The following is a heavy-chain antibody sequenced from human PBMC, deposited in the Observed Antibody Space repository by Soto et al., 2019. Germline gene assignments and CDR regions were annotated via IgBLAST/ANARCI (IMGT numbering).Heavy chain of an antibody. Sequence: ASVKVSCKASGYTFTSYGISWVRQSPGQGLEWMGWISAYNGNTNYAQKLQGRVTMTTDTSTSTAYMELRSLRSDDTAVYYCARDRDIVVVPAAISNYYYGMDVWGQGTTVTVSS. CDR3: ARDRDIVVVPAAISNYYYGMDV. CDR2: ISAYNGNT. V-gene: IGHV1-18*04. CDR1: GYTFTSYG. D-gene: IGHD2-2*02. J-gene: IGHJ6*02.